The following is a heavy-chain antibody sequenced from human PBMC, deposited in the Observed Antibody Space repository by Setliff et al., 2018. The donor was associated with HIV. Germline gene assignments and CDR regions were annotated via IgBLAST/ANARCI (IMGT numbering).Heavy chain of an antibody. V-gene: IGHV1-69*13. Sequence: SVKVSCKASGGGVSNHVISWVRQAPGRGLEWMGGIIPIFGTADYAQKFKGRVTITADESTRAAYLELSSLISEDTAVYYCTSGSHGEGATEYWGLGTLVTVSS. CDR1: GGGVSNHV. CDR2: IIPIFGTA. D-gene: IGHD1-26*01. CDR3: TSGSHGEGATEY. J-gene: IGHJ4*02.